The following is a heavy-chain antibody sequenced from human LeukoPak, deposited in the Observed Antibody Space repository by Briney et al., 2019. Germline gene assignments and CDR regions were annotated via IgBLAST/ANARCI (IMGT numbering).Heavy chain of an antibody. CDR3: ARHPKPGYCSSTSCPTGGFDY. D-gene: IGHD2-2*01. CDR2: IYHSGST. V-gene: IGHV4-38-2*02. Sequence: PSETLSLTCTVSGYSISSGYYWGWIRQPPGKGLEWIGTIYHSGSTYYNPSLKSRVTISVDTSKNQFSLKLSSVTAADTAVYYCARHPKPGYCSSTSCPTGGFDYWGQGTLVTVSS. J-gene: IGHJ4*02. CDR1: GYSISSGYY.